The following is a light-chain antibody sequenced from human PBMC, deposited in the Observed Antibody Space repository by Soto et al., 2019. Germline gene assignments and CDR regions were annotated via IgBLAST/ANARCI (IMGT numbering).Light chain of an antibody. CDR2: DVS. V-gene: IGLV2-14*01. J-gene: IGLJ2*01. CDR1: SSDVGGYNY. Sequence: QSALTQPASVSGSPGQSITISCTGTSSDVGGYNYVSWYQQHPGKAPNLMIYDVSNRPSGVSNRFSGSKSGNTASLTISGLQAEDEADYYCSSYTSSSTSVVFGGGTQLTVL. CDR3: SSYTSSSTSVV.